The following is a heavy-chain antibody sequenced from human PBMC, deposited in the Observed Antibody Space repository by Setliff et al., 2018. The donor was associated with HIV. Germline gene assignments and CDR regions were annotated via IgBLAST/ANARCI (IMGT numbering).Heavy chain of an antibody. CDR1: GESLSGYY. J-gene: IGHJ5*02. CDR2: ISHSRST. V-gene: IGHV4-34*01. Sequence: SETPSLTCAVYGESLSGYYWSWIRQPPGKGLEWIGEISHSRSTNYNPSLQSRVTVSVDTSKNQFSLKLSSVTAADTAVYYCVRGGDSSSWYWGRWFYPWGQGTLVTVSS. CDR3: VRGGDSSSWYWGRWFYP. D-gene: IGHD6-13*01.